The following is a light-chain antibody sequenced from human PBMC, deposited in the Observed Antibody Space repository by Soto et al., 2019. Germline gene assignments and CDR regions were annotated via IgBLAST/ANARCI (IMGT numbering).Light chain of an antibody. Sequence: AIRMTPSPSSLSASTGDRVTITCRASQGISSYLAWYQQKPGKAPKLLIYAASTLQSGVPSSFSGSASGTDFTLTISCLQSEDFATYYCQQYYSYPRYTFGQGTKLEIK. J-gene: IGKJ2*01. CDR3: QQYYSYPRYT. CDR2: AAS. CDR1: QGISSY. V-gene: IGKV1-8*01.